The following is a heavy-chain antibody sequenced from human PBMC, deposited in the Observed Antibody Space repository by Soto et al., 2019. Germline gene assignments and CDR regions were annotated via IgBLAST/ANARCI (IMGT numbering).Heavy chain of an antibody. D-gene: IGHD6-13*01. CDR2: ISYDGSNK. CDR1: GFTFSSYA. CDR3: ATTAIAAAGAKNAFDI. J-gene: IGHJ3*02. Sequence: GGSLRLSCAASGFTFSSYAMHWVRQAPGKGLEWVADISYDGSNKYYADSVKGRFTISRDNSKNTLYLQMNSLRGEDTAAYYCATTAIAAAGAKNAFDIWGQGTMVTVSS. V-gene: IGHV3-30*04.